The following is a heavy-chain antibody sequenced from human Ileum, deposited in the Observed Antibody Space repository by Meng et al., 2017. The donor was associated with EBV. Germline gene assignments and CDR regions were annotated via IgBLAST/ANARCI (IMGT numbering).Heavy chain of an antibody. CDR2: IYYSGST. CDR3: ARGYGSGRDYFDY. Sequence: QGQLEESGPGLVNPSGTLALTFAVSGCSISSINWWNWVRQPPGKGLEWIGEIYYSGSTIYNPSLKSRVTISVDKSKNLFSLKLSSVTAADTAVYYCARGYGSGRDYFDYWGQGTLVTVSS. D-gene: IGHD3-10*01. J-gene: IGHJ4*02. CDR1: GCSISSINW. V-gene: IGHV4-4*02.